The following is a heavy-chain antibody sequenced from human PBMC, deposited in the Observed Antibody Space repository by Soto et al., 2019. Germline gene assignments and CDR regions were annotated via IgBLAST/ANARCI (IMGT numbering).Heavy chain of an antibody. Sequence: GGSLRLSCAASGFTFSDYYMSWIRQAPGKGLEWVSAISGSGGSTYYADSVKGRFTISRDNSKNTLYLQMNSLRAEDTAVYYCAKVPVDTAMVNYYGMDVWGQGTTVTVSS. CDR1: GFTFSDYY. CDR2: ISGSGGST. D-gene: IGHD5-18*01. J-gene: IGHJ6*02. CDR3: AKVPVDTAMVNYYGMDV. V-gene: IGHV3-23*01.